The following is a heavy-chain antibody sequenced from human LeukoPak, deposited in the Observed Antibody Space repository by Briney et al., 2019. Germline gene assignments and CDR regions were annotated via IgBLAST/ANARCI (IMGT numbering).Heavy chain of an antibody. CDR1: GGSFSGYY. CDR2: INHSVST. D-gene: IGHD6-13*01. V-gene: IGHV4-34*01. CDR3: ASTPGGMTVGGTFVY. Sequence: TPSATLSLTCAFYGGSFSGYYWSWIRQPPGKGLECIGEINHSVSTNYNPSLKSRFTISEDTSKDQFSLKLSSVTAADTAVYDCASTPGGMTVGGTFVYWGQGTLVTVSA. J-gene: IGHJ4*02.